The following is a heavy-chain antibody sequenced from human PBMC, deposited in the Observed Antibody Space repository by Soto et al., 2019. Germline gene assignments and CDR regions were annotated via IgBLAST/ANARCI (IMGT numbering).Heavy chain of an antibody. Sequence: GGSVRLSCTAFGFTFSDYYMTWIRQAPGKGLEWVSYISSSGGTRYYADSVTRRFTISSDNAKNSLYLQMNSLRAEDTAVYYGASDAGTEYYYYTVDFLSQGSTV. J-gene: IGHJ6*02. CDR1: GFTFSDYY. V-gene: IGHV3-11*01. CDR3: ASDAGTEYYYYTVDF. CDR2: ISSSGGTR. D-gene: IGHD1-26*01.